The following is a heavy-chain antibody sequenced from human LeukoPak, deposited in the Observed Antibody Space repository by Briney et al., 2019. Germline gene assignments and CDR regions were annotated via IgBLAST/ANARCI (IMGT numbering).Heavy chain of an antibody. CDR1: GFTVSSNY. Sequence: PGGSLRLSCAAAGFTVSSNYMRWGRQAPGKGLEWGSGIYSGGSTYCAASVKGRFTMPRHNSKTTLHLPMNTLRAEDTAVYYCARGSMMYQAWGQGPLVTVSS. J-gene: IGHJ5*02. V-gene: IGHV3-66*01. D-gene: IGHD2-2*01. CDR2: IYSGGST. CDR3: ARGSMMYQA.